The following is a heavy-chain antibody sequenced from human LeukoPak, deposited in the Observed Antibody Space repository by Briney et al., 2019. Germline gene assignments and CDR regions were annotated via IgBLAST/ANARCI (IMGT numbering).Heavy chain of an antibody. Sequence: GGSLRLSCAASGFTFSSYAMSWVRQAPGKGLEWVSSIGGGGTGSYYADSVKGRFTISRDNSKNTLYLQMNSLRAEDTAVYYCAKDKPIILIPAAVDAFDIWGQGTMVTVSS. CDR3: AKDKPIILIPAAVDAFDI. D-gene: IGHD2-2*01. J-gene: IGHJ3*02. CDR1: GFTFSSYA. V-gene: IGHV3-23*01. CDR2: IGGGGTGS.